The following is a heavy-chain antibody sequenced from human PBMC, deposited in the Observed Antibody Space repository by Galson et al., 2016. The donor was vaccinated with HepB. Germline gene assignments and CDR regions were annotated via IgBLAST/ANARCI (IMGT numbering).Heavy chain of an antibody. J-gene: IGHJ2*01. CDR1: GFTVSGTY. V-gene: IGHV3-66*01. Sequence: SQRLSCAASGFTVSGTYMSWVRQAPGKGLQWVAVIYSDDTTYYTDSVKGRFTIARDSAENTVFLQMNSLRTEDTALYYCARGAGIAVVVLEDCYFDLWGRGTLLTVSA. D-gene: IGHD2-21*01. CDR3: ARGAGIAVVVLEDCYFDL. CDR2: IYSDDTT.